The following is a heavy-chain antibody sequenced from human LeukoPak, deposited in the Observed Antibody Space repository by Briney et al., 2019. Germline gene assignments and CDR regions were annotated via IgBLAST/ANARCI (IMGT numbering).Heavy chain of an antibody. Sequence: PGGSLRLSCATSVFPFRAYCIHWVRQAAGKGLEWVAFLRYDGTSKYYIDSVKGRFSISRDTSMNTVSLQMNSLRDEDTAVYYCAKEDKGYSFGFDAFDTWGQGTMVTVSA. V-gene: IGHV3-30*02. CDR1: VFPFRAYC. D-gene: IGHD5-18*01. CDR2: LRYDGTSK. CDR3: AKEDKGYSFGFDAFDT. J-gene: IGHJ3*02.